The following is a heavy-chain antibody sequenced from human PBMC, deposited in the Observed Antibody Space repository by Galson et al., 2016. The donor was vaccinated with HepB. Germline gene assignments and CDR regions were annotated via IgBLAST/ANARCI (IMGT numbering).Heavy chain of an antibody. CDR3: ARDPARRDYYYGMDV. Sequence: SLRLSCAAFGFTFSSYAMHWVRQAPGKGLEWVAVISYGGIYKYYADSVKGRFTISRDNSKNTLYLQINSLRAEDTAVYYCARDPARRDYYYGMDVWGQGTTVTVSS. CDR2: ISYGGIYK. V-gene: IGHV3-30-3*01. J-gene: IGHJ6*02. CDR1: GFTFSSYA.